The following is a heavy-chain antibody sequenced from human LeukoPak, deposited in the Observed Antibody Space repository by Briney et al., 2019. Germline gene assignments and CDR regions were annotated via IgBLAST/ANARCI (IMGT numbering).Heavy chain of an antibody. Sequence: SQTLSPTWAVSGASVSSNSSWNCIRQSPSRGLEWLGRPYYWSNWYNDYGVSVKSRININPDTSKNLFSLQLSSVTPEDTAVYYCVRGGQGDGHSADEGFDIWGQGTMVTVS. D-gene: IGHD5-18*01. CDR2: PYYWSNWYN. CDR3: VRGGQGDGHSADEGFDI. V-gene: IGHV6-1*01. CDR1: GASVSSNSS. J-gene: IGHJ3*02.